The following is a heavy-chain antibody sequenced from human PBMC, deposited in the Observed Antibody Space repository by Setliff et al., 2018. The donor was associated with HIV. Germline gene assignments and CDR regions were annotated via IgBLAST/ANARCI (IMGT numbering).Heavy chain of an antibody. CDR3: ARGDYYDSSDHYTDAFDI. Sequence: QAPGKGLEWVANINQNGREKYYVDSVKGRFTISRDNTKNSLYLQMNSLRAEDTAVYFCARGDYYDSSDHYTDAFDIWGQGTMVTVSS. V-gene: IGHV3-7*04. CDR2: INQNGREK. J-gene: IGHJ3*02. D-gene: IGHD3-22*01.